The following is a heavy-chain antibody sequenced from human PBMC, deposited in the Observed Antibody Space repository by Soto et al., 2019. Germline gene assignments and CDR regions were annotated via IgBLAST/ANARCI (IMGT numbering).Heavy chain of an antibody. D-gene: IGHD1-7*01. Sequence: GGSLRLSCAASGFTFDDYAMHWVRQAPGKGLEWVSGISWNSGSIGYADSVKGRFTISRDNAKNSLYLQMNSLRAEDTALYYCAKDLGGLELLYYFDYWGQGTLVTVSS. CDR3: AKDLGGLELLYYFDY. CDR2: ISWNSGSI. CDR1: GFTFDDYA. J-gene: IGHJ4*02. V-gene: IGHV3-9*01.